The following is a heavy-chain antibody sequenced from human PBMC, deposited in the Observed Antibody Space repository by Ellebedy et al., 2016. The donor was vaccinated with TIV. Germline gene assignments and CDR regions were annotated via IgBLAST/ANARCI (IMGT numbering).Heavy chain of an antibody. V-gene: IGHV3-33*03. CDR2: IWYDGQNK. Sequence: GESLKISCAASGFTFSSYGMHWVRQAPGKGLDWVAVIWYDGQNKFYAESVEGRFTISRDNSKNMLYLQMNNLRGEDTAVYYCVRRGWAHRGTDYWGQGTLVTVSS. J-gene: IGHJ4*02. CDR1: GFTFSSYG. CDR3: VRRGWAHRGTDY. D-gene: IGHD1-1*01.